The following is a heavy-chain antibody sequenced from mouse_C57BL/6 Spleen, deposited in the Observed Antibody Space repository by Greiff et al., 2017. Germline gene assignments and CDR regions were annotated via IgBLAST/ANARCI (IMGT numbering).Heavy chain of an antibody. Sequence: QVQLQQSGAELARPGASVKMSCKASGYTFTSYTMHWVKQRPGQGLEWIGYINPSSGYTKYNQKFKDKATLTADKSSSPAYMELSRLTSEDSAVYYCARLPDAMDYWGQGTSVTVSS. J-gene: IGHJ4*01. CDR2: INPSSGYT. CDR1: GYTFTSYT. CDR3: ARLPDAMDY. V-gene: IGHV1-4*01.